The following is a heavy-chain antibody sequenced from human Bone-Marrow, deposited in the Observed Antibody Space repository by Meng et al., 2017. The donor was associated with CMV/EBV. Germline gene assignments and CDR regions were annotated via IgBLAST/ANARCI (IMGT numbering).Heavy chain of an antibody. CDR3: ARGTTIFGVALIGY. D-gene: IGHD3-3*01. V-gene: IGHV4-38-2*02. Sequence: GSLRLSCTVSGYSISSGYYWGWIRQPPGKGLEWIGSIYHSGSTYYNPSLKSRVTISVDTSKNQFSLKLSSVTAADTAVYYCARGTTIFGVALIGYWGQGKLVTVSS. J-gene: IGHJ4*02. CDR1: GYSISSGYY. CDR2: IYHSGST.